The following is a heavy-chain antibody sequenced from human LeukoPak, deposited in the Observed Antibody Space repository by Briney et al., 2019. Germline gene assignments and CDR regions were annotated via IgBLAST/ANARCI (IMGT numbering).Heavy chain of an antibody. CDR3: ARGYCSGGSCYWYAFDI. D-gene: IGHD2-15*01. CDR2: INWNGGST. Sequence: AGGSLRLSCAASGFTFDDYGMSWVRQAPGKGLEWVSGINWNGGSTGYADSVKGRFTISRDNAKNSLYLQMNSLRAEDTAVYYCARGYCSGGSCYWYAFDIWGQGTMVTVSS. V-gene: IGHV3-20*04. J-gene: IGHJ3*02. CDR1: GFTFDDYG.